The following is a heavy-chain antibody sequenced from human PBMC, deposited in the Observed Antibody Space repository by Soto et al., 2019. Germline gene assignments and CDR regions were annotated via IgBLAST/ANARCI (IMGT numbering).Heavy chain of an antibody. D-gene: IGHD3-10*01. Sequence: SVKVSCKASGYTFTSYGISWVRQAPGQGLEWMGWISAYNGNTNYAQKLQGRVTMTTDTSTSTAYMELRSLRSDDTAVYYCASGITMVRGVDDTYYYGMDVWGQGTTVTVSS. CDR2: ISAYNGNT. CDR1: GYTFTSYG. V-gene: IGHV1-18*04. CDR3: ASGITMVRGVDDTYYYGMDV. J-gene: IGHJ6*02.